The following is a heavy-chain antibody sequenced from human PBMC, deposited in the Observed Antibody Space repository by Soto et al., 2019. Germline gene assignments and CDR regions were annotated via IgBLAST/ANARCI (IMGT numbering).Heavy chain of an antibody. J-gene: IGHJ4*02. CDR3: ARVRDESSGFDH. V-gene: IGHV4-4*02. CDR2: ISHSGIT. D-gene: IGHD3-22*01. Sequence: QVQLQESGPGLVRPWGALSVTCAVSGDSISRSHWWSWVLQSPGKGLEWIGEISHSGITNYNPSLKGRVTISGDKSTNQLSLKLTSVTAADTAVYYCARVRDESSGFDHWGQGTLVSVSS. CDR1: GDSISRSHW.